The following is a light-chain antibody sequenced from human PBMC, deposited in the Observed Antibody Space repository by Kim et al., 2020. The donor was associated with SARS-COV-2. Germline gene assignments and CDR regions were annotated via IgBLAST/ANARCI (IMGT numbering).Light chain of an antibody. CDR2: QDS. CDR3: QAWDSSIYVV. J-gene: IGLJ2*01. Sequence: SYELTQPPSVSVSPGQTASITCSGDKLGDKYACWYQQKPGQSPVLVIYQDSKRPSGIPERFSGSNSGNTATLTISGTQAMDEADYYCQAWDSSIYVVFGGGTKLTVI. CDR1: KLGDKY. V-gene: IGLV3-1*01.